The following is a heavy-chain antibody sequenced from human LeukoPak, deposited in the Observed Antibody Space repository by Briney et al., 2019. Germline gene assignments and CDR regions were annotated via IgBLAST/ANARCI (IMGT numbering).Heavy chain of an antibody. V-gene: IGHV3-30*04. J-gene: IGHJ4*02. Sequence: GGSPRLSCAASGFAFNTYAMHWVRRAPGKGLGWGGVISYDGRNKYYADSGKGRFTISRDNPKNTLYLQMNSLRAEDTAVYYCARALVQMRRLGELSSLFDYWGQGTLVTVSS. CDR1: GFAFNTYA. CDR3: ARALVQMRRLGELSSLFDY. CDR2: ISYDGRNK. D-gene: IGHD3-16*02.